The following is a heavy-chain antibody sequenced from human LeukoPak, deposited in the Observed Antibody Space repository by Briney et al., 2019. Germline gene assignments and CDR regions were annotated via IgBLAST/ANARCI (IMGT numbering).Heavy chain of an antibody. CDR3: ATPAHDYGDYDLGY. CDR1: GGSISSYY. V-gene: IGHV4-38-2*02. D-gene: IGHD4-17*01. J-gene: IGHJ4*02. Sequence: SETLSLTCTVSGGSISSYYWGWIRQPPGKGLEWIGSIYHSGSTYYNPSLKSRVTISVDTSKNQFSLKLSSVTAADTAVYYCATPAHDYGDYDLGYWGQGTLVTVSS. CDR2: IYHSGST.